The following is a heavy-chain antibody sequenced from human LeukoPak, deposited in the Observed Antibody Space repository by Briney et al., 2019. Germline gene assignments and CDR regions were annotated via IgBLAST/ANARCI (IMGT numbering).Heavy chain of an antibody. CDR1: GYTFTSYY. CDR2: INPSGGST. Sequence: PVASVKVSCKASGYTFTSYYMHWVRQAPGQGLEWMGIINPSGGSTSYAQKFQGRVTMTRDMSTSTVYMELSSLRSEDTAVYYCASTGPAIRDAFDIWGQGTMVTVSS. J-gene: IGHJ3*02. V-gene: IGHV1-46*01. D-gene: IGHD2-21*01. CDR3: ASTGPAIRDAFDI.